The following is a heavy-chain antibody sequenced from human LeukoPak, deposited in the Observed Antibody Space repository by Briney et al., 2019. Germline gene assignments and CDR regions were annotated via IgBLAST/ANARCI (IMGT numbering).Heavy chain of an antibody. V-gene: IGHV3-30*02. D-gene: IGHD3-3*01. CDR3: AKVRGFGVATQGAFDI. Sequence: PGGSLRVSCAASGFTFSSYGMHWVRQAPGKGLEWVAFIRYDGSNKYYADSVKGRFTISRDNSKNTLYLQMNSLRAEDTAVYYCAKVRGFGVATQGAFDIWGQGTMVTVSS. CDR2: IRYDGSNK. CDR1: GFTFSSYG. J-gene: IGHJ3*02.